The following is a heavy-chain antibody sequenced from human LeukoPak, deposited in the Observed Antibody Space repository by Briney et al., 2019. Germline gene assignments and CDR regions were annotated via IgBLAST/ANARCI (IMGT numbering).Heavy chain of an antibody. CDR3: ARDYRRMWGAFDI. CDR1: GFTFSSYA. D-gene: IGHD3-16*02. J-gene: IGHJ3*02. V-gene: IGHV3-23*01. Sequence: QPGGSLRLSCAVSGFTFSSYAMSWVRQAPGKGLEWVSSISGSGGSTYYADSVKGRFTISRDNSKNTLYLQLNSLRAEDTAVYYCARDYRRMWGAFDIWGQGTMVTVSS. CDR2: ISGSGGST.